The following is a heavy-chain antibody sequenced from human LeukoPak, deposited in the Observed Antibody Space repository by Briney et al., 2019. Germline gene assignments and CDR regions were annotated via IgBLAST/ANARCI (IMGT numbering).Heavy chain of an antibody. CDR1: GGSISSYY. CDR2: INHSGST. CDR3: ARPHFDY. V-gene: IGHV4-34*01. Sequence: SSETLSLTCTVSGGSISSYYWSWIRQPPGKGLEWIGEINHSGSTNYNPSLKSRVTISVDTSKNQFSLKLSSVTAADTAVYYCARPHFDYWGQGTLVTVSS. J-gene: IGHJ4*02.